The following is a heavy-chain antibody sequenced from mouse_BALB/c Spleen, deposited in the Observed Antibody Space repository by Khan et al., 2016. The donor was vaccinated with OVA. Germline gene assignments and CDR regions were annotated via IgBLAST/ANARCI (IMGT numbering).Heavy chain of an antibody. CDR1: GYIFTSYW. CDR2: IYPGTDST. J-gene: IGHJ3*01. CDR3: TSGSGYGNYCAY. V-gene: IGHV1-76*01. Sequence: QVQLKESGAELVRPGASVKLSCKTSGYIFTSYWIHWVKQRSGQGLEWIARIYPGTDSTYYNEKFKGKTTLTADKSSSTAYMQLSSLKSEDSAFYSCTSGSGYGNYCAYWGQGTLVTVSA. D-gene: IGHD2-1*01.